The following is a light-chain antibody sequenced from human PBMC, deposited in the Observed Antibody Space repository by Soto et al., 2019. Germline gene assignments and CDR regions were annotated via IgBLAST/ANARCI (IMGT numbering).Light chain of an antibody. V-gene: IGKV3-20*01. Sequence: EIVLTQSPGTLSLSPGERATLSCRASQSVSSSYLAWYQQKPGQAPRLLIYGASSRATGIPDRFSGSGSGTDFITTMSSLQSEDFVDYYFQQYNNWTRWTFGQGTKLEIK. J-gene: IGKJ2*02. CDR2: GAS. CDR3: QQYNNWTRWT. CDR1: QSVSSSY.